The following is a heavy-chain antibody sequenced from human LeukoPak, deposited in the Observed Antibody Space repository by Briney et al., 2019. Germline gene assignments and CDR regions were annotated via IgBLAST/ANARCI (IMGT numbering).Heavy chain of an antibody. Sequence: SGGSLRLSCATSGFSFSDLDMQWVRQAPGQGLEWVAFIRSDGSNTYYGDSVKGRFTISRDNSKKILHLQMNSLRPGDTALYYCAIIPLGGRFDYWGQGTLVIVSS. J-gene: IGHJ4*02. CDR2: IRSDGSNT. CDR3: AIIPLGGRFDY. D-gene: IGHD3-10*01. V-gene: IGHV3-30*02. CDR1: GFSFSDLD.